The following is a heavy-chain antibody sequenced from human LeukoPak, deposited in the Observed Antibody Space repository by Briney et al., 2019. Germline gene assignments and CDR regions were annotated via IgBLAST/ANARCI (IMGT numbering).Heavy chain of an antibody. CDR2: IYYSGST. V-gene: IGHV4-39*07. J-gene: IGHJ4*02. Sequence: SETLSLTCTVSGGSISSYYWSWIRQPPGKGLEWIGSIYYSGSTYYNPSLKSRVTISVDTSKNQFSLKLSSVTAADTAVYYCARVWLAAAGTGAFDYWGQGTLVTVSS. D-gene: IGHD6-13*01. CDR1: GGSISSYY. CDR3: ARVWLAAAGTGAFDY.